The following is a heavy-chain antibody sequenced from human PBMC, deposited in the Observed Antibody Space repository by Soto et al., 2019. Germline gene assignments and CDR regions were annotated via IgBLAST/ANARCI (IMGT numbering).Heavy chain of an antibody. CDR3: PTMNYYDSSGYPFDY. V-gene: IGHV4-59*01. D-gene: IGHD3-22*01. CDR1: GGSISSYY. J-gene: IGHJ4*02. Sequence: SETLSLTCTVSGGSISSYYWSWIRQPPGKGLEWIGYIYFRGTTNYNPSLKSRVTMSADTSKNQFSLKLNSVTAADTAVYYCPTMNYYDSSGYPFDYWGQGTKVTVSS. CDR2: IYFRGTT.